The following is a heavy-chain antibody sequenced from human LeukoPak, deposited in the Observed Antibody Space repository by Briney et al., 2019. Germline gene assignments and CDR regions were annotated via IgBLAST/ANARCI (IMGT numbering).Heavy chain of an antibody. CDR3: TTDRYYYDSSGYYRRFDY. CDR1: GFTFSNAW. V-gene: IGHV3-15*01. CDR2: IKSNTDGGTT. J-gene: IGHJ4*02. D-gene: IGHD3-22*01. Sequence: GGSLRLSCAASGFTFSNAWMSWVRQAPGKGLEWVGRIKSNTDGGTTDYAAPVKGRFTISRDDSENTLYLQANSLKTEDTAVYYCTTDRYYYDSSGYYRRFDYWGQGTLVTVSS.